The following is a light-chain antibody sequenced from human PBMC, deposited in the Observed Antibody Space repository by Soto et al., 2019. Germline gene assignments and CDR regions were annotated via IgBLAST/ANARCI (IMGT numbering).Light chain of an antibody. J-gene: IGKJ1*01. CDR3: QQYNNWPPMA. CDR1: QSVSSN. V-gene: IGKV3-15*01. CDR2: GAS. Sequence: EIVMTQSPATLSVSPGERATLSCRASQSVSSNLAWYQQKPCQAPRLLIYGASTRATGIPARFCGSWSGIDCTLTINSLQSEDFAVYSYQQYNNWPPMAFGQGTEVEIK.